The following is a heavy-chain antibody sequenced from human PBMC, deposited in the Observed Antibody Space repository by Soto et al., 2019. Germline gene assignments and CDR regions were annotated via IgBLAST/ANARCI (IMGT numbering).Heavy chain of an antibody. CDR3: ASGIVVAATYYYYGMDV. CDR1: GGSISSSSYY. CDR2: IYYSGST. J-gene: IGHJ6*02. V-gene: IGHV4-39*01. Sequence: PSETLSLTCTVSGGSISSSSYYWGWIRQPPGKGLEWIGSIYYSGSTYYNPSLKSRVTISVDTSKNQFSLKLSSVTAADTAVYYWASGIVVAATYYYYGMDVWGQGTTVT. D-gene: IGHD2-15*01.